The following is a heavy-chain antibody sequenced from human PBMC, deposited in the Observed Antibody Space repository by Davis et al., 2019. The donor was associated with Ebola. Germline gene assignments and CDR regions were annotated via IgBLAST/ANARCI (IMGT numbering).Heavy chain of an antibody. Sequence: GGSLRPSCAASGFTFSSYGMHWVRQAPGKGLEWVAFIRYDGINTYSADSVKGRFTISRDNSKNTLYLQMNSLRAEDTAVYYCARSYHDILTGYYYWGQGTLVTVSS. CDR2: IRYDGINT. V-gene: IGHV3-30*02. J-gene: IGHJ4*02. CDR1: GFTFSSYG. CDR3: ARSYHDILTGYYY. D-gene: IGHD3-9*01.